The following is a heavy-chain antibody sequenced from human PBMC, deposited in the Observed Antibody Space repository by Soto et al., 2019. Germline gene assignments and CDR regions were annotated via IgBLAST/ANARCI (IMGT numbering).Heavy chain of an antibody. Sequence: QVQLQESGPGLVKPSQTLSLTCTVSGGSISSGYNYWSWIRQQSGKGLEWIGYIYYSGSTYYNPSHKSRVTISVDTSKNQFSLKLNSVTAADTAGYYCAAGGSNWFDYWGQGTLVTVSS. CDR1: GGSISSGYNY. J-gene: IGHJ4*02. V-gene: IGHV4-31*03. CDR2: IYYSGST. CDR3: AAGGSNWFDY. D-gene: IGHD1-20*01.